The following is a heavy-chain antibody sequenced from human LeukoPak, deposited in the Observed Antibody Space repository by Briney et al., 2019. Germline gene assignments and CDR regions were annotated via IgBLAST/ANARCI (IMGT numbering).Heavy chain of an antibody. Sequence: SQTLSLTCAISGDSVSSYSAAWNWIRQSPSRGLEWLGRTYYRSDWYKDYAVSMKSRITINPDTSRNQFSLHLNSLTPEDTAVYYCARDPHSNSSYYYFDYWGQGTLVTVSS. D-gene: IGHD6-6*01. CDR3: ARDPHSNSSYYYFDY. V-gene: IGHV6-1*01. CDR1: GDSVSSYSAA. J-gene: IGHJ4*02. CDR2: TYYRSDWYK.